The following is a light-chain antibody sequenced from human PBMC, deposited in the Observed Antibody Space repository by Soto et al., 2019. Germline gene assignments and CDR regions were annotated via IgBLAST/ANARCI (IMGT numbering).Light chain of an antibody. CDR3: QQYKNWPWT. V-gene: IGKV3-20*01. CDR2: GAS. Sequence: EIVLTQSPGILSLSPGERATLSCRASQSISSTYLAWYQQKPGQAPRLLIYGASSRATGIPDRFSGSGSGTDFTLTISRLEPEDFAVYYCQQYKNWPWTFGQGTKVDIK. J-gene: IGKJ1*01. CDR1: QSISSTY.